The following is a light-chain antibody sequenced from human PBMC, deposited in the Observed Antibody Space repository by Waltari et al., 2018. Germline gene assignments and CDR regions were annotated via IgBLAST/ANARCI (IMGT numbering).Light chain of an antibody. J-gene: IGKJ1*01. V-gene: IGKV3-20*01. CDR3: QQYGSSPRT. CDR2: AAF. CDR1: QSVRSNY. Sequence: DIVLTQSPGTLSLSPGERDTLYCRASQSVRSNYLARYQEKPGQAPRLLIYAAFSRATGIPDTFSGSGSGTDFTHTISRLEPEDFAVYYCQQYGSSPRTFGQGTKVEIK.